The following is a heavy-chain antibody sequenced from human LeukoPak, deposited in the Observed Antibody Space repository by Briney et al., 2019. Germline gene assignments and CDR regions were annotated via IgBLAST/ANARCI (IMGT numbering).Heavy chain of an antibody. V-gene: IGHV3-72*01. J-gene: IGHJ6*03. Sequence: PGRSLRLSCAASGFTFSDNYMDWVRQAPGKGLEWVGRTRNKAYSYTTQYAASVKGRFTISRDDSKNSLHLQMNSLKTEDTAVYYCTRDQGGSYYYYNYMDVWGKGTTVTVSS. D-gene: IGHD1-26*01. CDR1: GFTFSDNY. CDR3: TRDQGGSYYYYNYMDV. CDR2: TRNKAYSYTT.